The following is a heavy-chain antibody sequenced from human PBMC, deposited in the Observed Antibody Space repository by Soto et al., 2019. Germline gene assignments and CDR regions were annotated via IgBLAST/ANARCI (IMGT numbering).Heavy chain of an antibody. CDR2: ISAYNGNT. D-gene: IGHD5-18*01. Sequence: ASAKVGRGACSDRVKSWGAGVLLKAPGQGLEWMGWISAYNGNTNYAQKLQGRVTMTTDTSTSTAYMELRSLRSDDTAVYYCAREVSYGSRQDDYWGQGPLVT. V-gene: IGHV1-18*01. CDR3: AREVSYGSRQDDY. CDR1: SDRVKSWG. J-gene: IGHJ4*02.